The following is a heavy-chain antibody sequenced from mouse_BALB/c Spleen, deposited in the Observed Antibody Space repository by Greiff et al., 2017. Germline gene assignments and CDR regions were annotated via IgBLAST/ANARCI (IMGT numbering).Heavy chain of an antibody. CDR3: ARDRGGNYPFAY. D-gene: IGHD2-1*01. J-gene: IGHJ3*01. CDR2: ISYAGSN. V-gene: IGHV3-6*02. Sequence: EVQLQESGPGLVKPSQSLSLTCSVTGYSITSGYYWNWIRQFPGNKLEWMGYISYAGSNNYNPSLKNRISITRDTSKNQFFLKLNSVTTEDTATYYCARDRGGNYPFAYWGQGTLVTVSA. CDR1: GYSITSGYY.